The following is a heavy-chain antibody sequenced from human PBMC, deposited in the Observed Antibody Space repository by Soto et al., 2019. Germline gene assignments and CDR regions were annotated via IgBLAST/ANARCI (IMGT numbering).Heavy chain of an antibody. CDR3: ARDKITGLFDY. V-gene: IGHV4-34*01. CDR2: INHSGST. D-gene: IGHD2-8*02. CDR1: GGSISGYY. J-gene: IGHJ4*02. Sequence: SETLSLTCTVSGGSISGYYWIWIRQPPGTGLEWIGEINHSGSTNYNPSLKSRVTISVDTSKNQFSLKLTSVTAADTAVYYCARDKITGLFDYWGQGTLVTVSS.